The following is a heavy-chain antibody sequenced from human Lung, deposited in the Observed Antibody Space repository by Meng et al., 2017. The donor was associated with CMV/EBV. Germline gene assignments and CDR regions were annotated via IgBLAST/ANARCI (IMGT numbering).Heavy chain of an antibody. Sequence: SXTLSLXCTVSGGTISDYYWSWVRLPPGKGLEWIGNIYYSGRTNQNSSLKSRVTISIDASKNQFSLRLTSVTAADTAVYYCARDRDSPVWHQNGMAVSNQGXTVTVSS. CDR3: ARDRDSPVWHQNGMAV. J-gene: IGHJ6*02. D-gene: IGHD2-8*01. CDR2: IYYSGRT. CDR1: GGTISDYY. V-gene: IGHV4-59*01.